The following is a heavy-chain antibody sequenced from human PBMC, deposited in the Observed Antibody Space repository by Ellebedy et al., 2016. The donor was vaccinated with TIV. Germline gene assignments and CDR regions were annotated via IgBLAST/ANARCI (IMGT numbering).Heavy chain of an antibody. CDR2: IYPNNGGP. CDR3: ARDTGSYPNWIDP. D-gene: IGHD1-26*01. CDR1: GYIFTGYF. Sequence: ASVKVSCKTSGYIFTGYFIHWVRQAPGQGLEWMGWIYPNNGGPEYAPKFQGRVTMTSDASISTAYMELSRLTADDTAVYYCARDTGSYPNWIDPWGQGTLVTVSS. V-gene: IGHV1-2*02. J-gene: IGHJ5*02.